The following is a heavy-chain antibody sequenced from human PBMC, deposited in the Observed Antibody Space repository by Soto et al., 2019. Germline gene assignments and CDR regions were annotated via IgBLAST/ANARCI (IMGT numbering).Heavy chain of an antibody. CDR1: GGTFSSYA. CDR2: IIPIFGTA. D-gene: IGHD5-18*01. CDR3: ASERGYSYGFDY. Sequence: ASVKVSCKASGGTFSSYAISWVRQAPGQGLEWMGGIIPIFGTANYAQKFQGRVTITADKSTSTAYMELSSLRSEDTAVYYCASERGYSYGFDYWGQGTLVTVSS. V-gene: IGHV1-69*06. J-gene: IGHJ4*02.